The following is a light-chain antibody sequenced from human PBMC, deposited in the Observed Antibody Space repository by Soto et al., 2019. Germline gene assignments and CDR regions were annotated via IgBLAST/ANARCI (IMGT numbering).Light chain of an antibody. J-gene: IGKJ1*01. CDR3: QQFAASPRT. CDR2: GAS. Sequence: TSQLAWYQQKPGQAPRLLIGASTRATGIPDRFSDSGSGTDFTLTISRLEPEDFAVYSCQQFAASPRTFGQGTKVDIK. V-gene: IGKV3-20*01. CDR1: TSQ.